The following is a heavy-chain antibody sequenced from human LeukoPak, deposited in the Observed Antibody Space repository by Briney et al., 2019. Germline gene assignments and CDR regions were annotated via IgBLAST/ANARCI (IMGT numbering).Heavy chain of an antibody. J-gene: IGHJ4*02. Sequence: SETPSLTCAVYGGSFSGYYWSWIRQPPGKGLEWIGEINHSGSTNYNPSLKSRVTISVDTSKNQFSLKLSSVTAADTAVYYCARATILGDYFDYWGREPWSPSPQ. CDR1: GGSFSGYY. CDR3: ARATILGDYFDY. CDR2: INHSGST. D-gene: IGHD5-12*01. V-gene: IGHV4-34*01.